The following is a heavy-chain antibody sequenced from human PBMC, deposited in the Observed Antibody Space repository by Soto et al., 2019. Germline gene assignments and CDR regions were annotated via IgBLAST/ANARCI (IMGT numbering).Heavy chain of an antibody. D-gene: IGHD6-6*01. Sequence: EVQLVESGGGLIQPGGSLRLSCAASGFTVSSNYMSWVRQAPGKGLEWVSVIYSGGSTYYADSVKGRFTISRDNSKNTLYLQMNSLRAEDTAVYYCAREEDSNPGGSWFDPWGQGTLVTVSS. V-gene: IGHV3-53*01. CDR1: GFTVSSNY. CDR2: IYSGGST. J-gene: IGHJ5*02. CDR3: AREEDSNPGGSWFDP.